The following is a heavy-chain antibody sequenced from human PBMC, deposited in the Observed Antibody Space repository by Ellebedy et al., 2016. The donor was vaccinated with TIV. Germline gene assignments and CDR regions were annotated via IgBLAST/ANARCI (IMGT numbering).Heavy chain of an antibody. V-gene: IGHV1-2*02. J-gene: IGHJ4*02. Sequence: AASVKVSCKASGYSFTAYYIHWVRQARGQGLKWMGWISPNGGGTKYGQKFQGRVTLTRGTSISTAYMELSRLRSDDTAVYYCARGVSGFFDSWGQGTLVTVSS. D-gene: IGHD6-19*01. CDR3: ARGVSGFFDS. CDR1: GYSFTAYY. CDR2: ISPNGGGT.